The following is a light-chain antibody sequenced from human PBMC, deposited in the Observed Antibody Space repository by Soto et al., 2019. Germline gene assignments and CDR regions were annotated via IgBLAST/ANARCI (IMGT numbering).Light chain of an antibody. CDR3: QQSFSSSWT. CDR1: QSISNY. J-gene: IGKJ1*01. CDR2: AAS. Sequence: DIQMTESPASLSASIGDRVIITCRASQSISNYLNWYQHKPGRAPKFLIYAASGLQSGVLSRFSGSGSGTDFTLTISSLQREDFATYFCQQSFSSSWTFGQGTKVDI. V-gene: IGKV1-39*01.